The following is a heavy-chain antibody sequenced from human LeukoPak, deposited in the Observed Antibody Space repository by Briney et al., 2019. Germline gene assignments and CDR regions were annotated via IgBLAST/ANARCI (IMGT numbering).Heavy chain of an antibody. D-gene: IGHD3-10*01. CDR3: ARIAYNYGWGAFDI. V-gene: IGHV3-66*01. Sequence: PGGSLRLSCAASGFTVSSNYMSWVRQAQGKGLEWVSVIYSGGSTYYADSVKGRFTISRDNSKNTLYLQMNSLRAEDTAVYYCARIAYNYGWGAFDIWGQGTMVTVSS. J-gene: IGHJ3*02. CDR2: IYSGGST. CDR1: GFTVSSNY.